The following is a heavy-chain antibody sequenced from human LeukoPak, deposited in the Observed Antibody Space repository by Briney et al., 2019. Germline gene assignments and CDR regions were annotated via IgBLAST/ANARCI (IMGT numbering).Heavy chain of an antibody. CDR2: ISWNSGSI. V-gene: IGHV3-9*01. Sequence: GRSLRLSCAGSGFIFNNYAMHWVRQPPGKGLEWVSGISWNSGSIDYADSVKGRFTISRDNAKNSLYLQMNSLRAEDTALYYCAKDISVGIVAEPVAMVSPLDVWGQGTMVTVSS. J-gene: IGHJ3*01. CDR3: AKDISVGIVAEPVAMVSPLDV. CDR1: GFIFNNYA. D-gene: IGHD2-2*01.